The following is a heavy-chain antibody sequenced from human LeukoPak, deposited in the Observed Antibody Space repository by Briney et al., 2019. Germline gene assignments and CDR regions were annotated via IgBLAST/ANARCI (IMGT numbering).Heavy chain of an antibody. CDR3: AKDIGERGYKDY. D-gene: IGHD5-18*01. J-gene: IGHJ4*02. CDR2: ISGDGGTT. CDR1: GFTFKDYG. V-gene: IGHV3-43*02. Sequence: PGGSLILSCAASGFTFKDYGMHWVRQAPGKGLEWVSLISGDGGTTFYADSVKGRFTISRDNSKNSLYLQMNSLRTEDTAFYYCAKDIGERGYKDYWGQGTLVTVSS.